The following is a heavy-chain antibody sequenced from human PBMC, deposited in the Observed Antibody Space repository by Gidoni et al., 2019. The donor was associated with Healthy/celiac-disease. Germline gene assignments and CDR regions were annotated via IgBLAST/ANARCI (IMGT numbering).Heavy chain of an antibody. D-gene: IGHD1-7*01. V-gene: IGHV4-4*02. CDR2: IFHSGIP. Sequence: QVQLQESGPGLVKPSGTLSLTCAVSGGSLSSSNWWRWVRQPPGKGLEWIGEIFHSGIPNYNPALKGRVTISVDKSKNQFSLKLSSVTAADTAVYYCASSIALNYAELGPPGDWGQGTLVTVSS. J-gene: IGHJ4*02. CDR1: GGSLSSSNW. CDR3: ASSIALNYAELGPPGD.